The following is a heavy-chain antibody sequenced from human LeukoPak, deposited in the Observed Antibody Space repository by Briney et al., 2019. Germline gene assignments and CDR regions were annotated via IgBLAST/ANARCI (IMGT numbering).Heavy chain of an antibody. Sequence: GGSLRRSCAASGFTFSNYGLTWVRQAPGKGLEWVANIKQDGSEKYYVDSVKGRFTISRDNAKNSLYLQMNSLRAGDMAVYYCARGHVWFDPWGQGTLVTVSS. CDR1: GFTFSNYG. V-gene: IGHV3-7*05. CDR2: IKQDGSEK. J-gene: IGHJ5*02. CDR3: ARGHVWFDP.